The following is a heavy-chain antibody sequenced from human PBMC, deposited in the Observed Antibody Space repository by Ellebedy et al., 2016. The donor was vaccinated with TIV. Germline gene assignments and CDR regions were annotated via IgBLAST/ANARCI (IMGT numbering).Heavy chain of an antibody. CDR1: GGTFSSYA. CDR2: IIPIFGTA. CDR3: TRVVGGSSSGLHDY. V-gene: IGHV1-69*13. Sequence: ASVKVSCKASGGTFSSYAISWVRQAPGQGLEWMGGIIPIFGTANYAQKFQGRVTITADESTSTAYMELSSLRSEDTAVYYCTRVVGGSSSGLHDYWGQGTLVTVSS. J-gene: IGHJ4*02. D-gene: IGHD6-13*01.